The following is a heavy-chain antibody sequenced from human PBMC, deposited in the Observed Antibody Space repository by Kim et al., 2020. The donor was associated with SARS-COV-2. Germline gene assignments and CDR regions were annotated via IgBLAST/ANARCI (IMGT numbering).Heavy chain of an antibody. D-gene: IGHD6-13*01. Sequence: NPSLKSRVTISVDTPKNQCSLKLSSVTAADTAVYYCARGSRRAAVSRFDPWGQGTLVTVSS. J-gene: IGHJ5*02. V-gene: IGHV4-34*01. CDR3: ARGSRRAAVSRFDP.